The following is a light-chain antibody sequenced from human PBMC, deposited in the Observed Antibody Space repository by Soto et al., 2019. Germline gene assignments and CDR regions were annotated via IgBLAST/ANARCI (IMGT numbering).Light chain of an antibody. CDR1: QSVTTN. V-gene: IGKV3-15*01. J-gene: IGKJ1*01. CDR2: DAS. Sequence: VMRRSRATLSVSPRERVPFSCRASQSVTTNLAWYQHKPGQSPRLLISDASTGASGIPPRFSGSGSGTEFTLTISRLQPEDFATYYCLQLYNFSWTFGQGTKVDI. CDR3: LQLYNFSWT.